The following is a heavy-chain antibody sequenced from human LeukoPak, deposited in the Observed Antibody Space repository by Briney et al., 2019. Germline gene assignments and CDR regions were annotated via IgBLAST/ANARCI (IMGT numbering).Heavy chain of an antibody. D-gene: IGHD3-22*01. CDR3: AKHHPLYYDSSRYPEYFEC. V-gene: IGHV3-30*02. CDR1: GFTFSSYG. J-gene: IGHJ4*02. CDR2: IRYDGSNK. Sequence: GGSLRLSCAASGFTFSSYGMHWVRQAPGKGLEWVAFIRYDGSNKYYADSVKGRFTISRDNSKNTLYLQMNSLRAEDTAVYYCAKHHPLYYDSSRYPEYFECWGRGTLVTLSS.